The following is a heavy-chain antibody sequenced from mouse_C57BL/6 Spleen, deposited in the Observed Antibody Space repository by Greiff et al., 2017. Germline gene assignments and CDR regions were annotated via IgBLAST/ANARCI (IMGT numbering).Heavy chain of an antibody. CDR1: GYTFTSYW. CDR3: ARLDGGNAMDY. D-gene: IGHD2-3*01. Sequence: VQLQQPGAELVMPGASVKLSCKASGYTFTSYWMHWVKQRPGQGLEWIGEIDPSDSYTNYNQKFKGKSTLTVDKSSSTAYMQLSSLASEDSAVYYCARLDGGNAMDYWGQGTSVTVSS. V-gene: IGHV1-69*01. J-gene: IGHJ4*01. CDR2: IDPSDSYT.